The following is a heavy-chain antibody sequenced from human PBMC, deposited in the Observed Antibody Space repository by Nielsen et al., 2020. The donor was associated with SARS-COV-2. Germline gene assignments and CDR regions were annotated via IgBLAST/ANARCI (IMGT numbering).Heavy chain of an antibody. J-gene: IGHJ3*02. CDR3: ARDVPPPDYYGSEREAFDI. CDR1: GFTFSSYA. V-gene: IGHV3-23*01. D-gene: IGHD3-10*01. Sequence: GGSLRLSCAASGFTFSSYAMSWVRQAPGKGLEWVSAISGSGGSTYYADSVKGRFTISRDNAKNSLYLQMNSLRAEDTAVYYCARDVPPPDYYGSEREAFDIWGQGTMVTVSS. CDR2: ISGSGGST.